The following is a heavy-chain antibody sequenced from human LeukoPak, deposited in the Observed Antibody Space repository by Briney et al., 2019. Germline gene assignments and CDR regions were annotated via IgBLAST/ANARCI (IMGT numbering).Heavy chain of an antibody. CDR2: INPNSGGT. D-gene: IGHD1-26*01. J-gene: IGHJ4*02. Sequence: XSVKVSCKASGCTFTGYYMHWVRQAPGQGLEWMGWINPNSGGTNYAQKFQGRVTMTRDTSISTAYMELSRLRSDDTAVYYCARERIVGATPSFDYWGQGTLVTVSS. V-gene: IGHV1-2*02. CDR3: ARERIVGATPSFDY. CDR1: GCTFTGYY.